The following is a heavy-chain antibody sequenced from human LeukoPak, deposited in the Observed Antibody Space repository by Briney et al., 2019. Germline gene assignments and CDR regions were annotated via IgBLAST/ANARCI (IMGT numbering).Heavy chain of an antibody. V-gene: IGHV3-74*01. J-gene: IGHJ4*02. CDR1: GFSFSSHW. CDR2: ISDDGSYT. D-gene: IGHD2-21*01. CDR3: ASFGISWRSSY. Sequence: GGSLRLSCAASGFSFSSHWVPWVRQAPGKGLVWVSRISDDGSYTSNVDSVKGRFTISRDNVNNMLYLHMNSLRAEDTAVYYCASFGISWRSSYWGQGALVTVSS.